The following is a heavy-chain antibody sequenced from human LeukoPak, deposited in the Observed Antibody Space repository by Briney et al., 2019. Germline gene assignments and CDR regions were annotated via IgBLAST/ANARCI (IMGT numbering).Heavy chain of an antibody. CDR1: GFTFSSYG. Sequence: GGSLRLSCAAYGFTFSSYGMSWVRQAPGRGLEWVSALSGNGAKTYYSDSVKGRFTISRDNSKNTLYLQMNSLRAEDTAVYYCAKSIRWLPNFDYWGQGTLVTVSS. CDR3: AKSIRWLPNFDY. V-gene: IGHV3-23*01. J-gene: IGHJ4*02. D-gene: IGHD5-12*01. CDR2: LSGNGAKT.